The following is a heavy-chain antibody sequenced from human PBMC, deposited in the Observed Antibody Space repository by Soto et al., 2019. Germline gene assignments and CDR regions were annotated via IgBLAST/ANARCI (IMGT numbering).Heavy chain of an antibody. V-gene: IGHV1-69*13. D-gene: IGHD6-19*01. CDR2: IIPIFGTA. CDR3: ARYQGVADQYDYDGMDV. J-gene: IGHJ6*02. CDR1: GGTFSSYA. Sequence: GASVKVSCKASGGTFSSYAISWVRQAPGQGLEWMGGIIPIFGTANYAQKFQGRVTITADESTSTAYMELSSLRSEDTAVYYCARYQGVADQYDYDGMDVWGQGTTVTVSS.